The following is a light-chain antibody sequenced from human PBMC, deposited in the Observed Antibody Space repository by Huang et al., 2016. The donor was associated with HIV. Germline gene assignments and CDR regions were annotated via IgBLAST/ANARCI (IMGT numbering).Light chain of an antibody. V-gene: IGKV1-39*01. CDR2: GAS. Sequence: DVQMTQSPSSLSASVGDRVTITCRASQSISNFLNWYQQKQGKAPNLLIYGASTLQTGVPSRFIGSGSETDFSLTITSLQPEDFVTYYCLQTLNFPPTFGQGTKV. CDR1: QSISNF. CDR3: LQTLNFPPT. J-gene: IGKJ1*01.